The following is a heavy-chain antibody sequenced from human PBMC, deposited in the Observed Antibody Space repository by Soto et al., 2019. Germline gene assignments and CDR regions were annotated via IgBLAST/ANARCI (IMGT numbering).Heavy chain of an antibody. CDR2: IYYSGST. V-gene: IGHV4-39*01. CDR1: VCSISRSSYY. CDR3: VVALQHASEERHCSGGSCHGQLDF. D-gene: IGHD2-15*01. Sequence: PSETMSLTFTVSVCSISRSSYYWGWLRQPPGKGLEWIGSIYYSGSTYYNPSLKSRVTISVDTSKNQFSLKLSSVTAADTAVYYCVVALQHASEERHCSGGSCHGQLDFRGQGTLVTVSS. J-gene: IGHJ4*02.